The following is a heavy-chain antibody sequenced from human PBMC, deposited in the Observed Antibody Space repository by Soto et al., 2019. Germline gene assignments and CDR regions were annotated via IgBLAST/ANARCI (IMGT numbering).Heavy chain of an antibody. V-gene: IGHV5-51*03. CDR3: ARAMVRVKNYYGVDV. J-gene: IGHJ6*02. D-gene: IGHD3-10*01. CDR1: GYSFTSYW. CDR2: IYPGDSDT. Sequence: EVQLVQSGAEVKKPGESLKISCKGSGYSFTSYWIGWVRQMPGKGLEWMGIIYPGDSDTRYSPSFQGQVTISADKSISTAYLQWSSLKASDTAMYYCARAMVRVKNYYGVDVWGQGTTVTVSS.